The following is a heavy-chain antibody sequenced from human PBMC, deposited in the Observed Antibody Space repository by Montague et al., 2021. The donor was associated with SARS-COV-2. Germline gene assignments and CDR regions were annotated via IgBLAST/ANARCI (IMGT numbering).Heavy chain of an antibody. D-gene: IGHD2-15*01. CDR2: IYYSGST. CDR3: ARVLGGYCSGGSCYWGWYIDL. J-gene: IGHJ2*01. Sequence: TLSLTCTVSGGSISSGGYYWSWIRQHPGKGLEWIGCIYYSGSTYYNPSLKSRVTISVDTSKNQFSLKLSSVTAADTAVYYCARVLGGYCSGGSCYWGWYIDLWGRGTLVTVSS. CDR1: GGSISSGGYY. V-gene: IGHV4-31*03.